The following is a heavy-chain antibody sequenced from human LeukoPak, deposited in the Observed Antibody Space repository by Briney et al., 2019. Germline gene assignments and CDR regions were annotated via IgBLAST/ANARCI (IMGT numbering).Heavy chain of an antibody. CDR1: GFTFSTSW. V-gene: IGHV3-7*04. CDR3: ARAAYTGSPTSFDY. D-gene: IGHD1-26*01. Sequence: GGSLRLSCAASGFTFSTSWMSWVRQAPGKGLEWVATIKQDGSEKYYVDSVKGRFTISRDNAKTSLYLQMNSLRAEDTAVYYCARAAYTGSPTSFDYWGHGTLVTVSS. J-gene: IGHJ4*01. CDR2: IKQDGSEK.